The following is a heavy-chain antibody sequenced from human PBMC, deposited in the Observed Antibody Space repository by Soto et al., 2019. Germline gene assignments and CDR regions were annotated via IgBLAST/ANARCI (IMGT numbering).Heavy chain of an antibody. CDR1: GFTFSSYG. D-gene: IGHD3-9*01. V-gene: IGHV3-30*18. CDR3: AKALYADYDILTGPARD. CDR2: ISYDGSNK. Sequence: GGSLRLSCAASGFTFSSYGMHWVRQAPGKGLEWVAVISYDGSNKYYADSVKGRFTISRDNSKNTLYLQMNSLRAEDTAVYYCAKALYADYDILTGPARDWGQGTLVTVSS. J-gene: IGHJ4*02.